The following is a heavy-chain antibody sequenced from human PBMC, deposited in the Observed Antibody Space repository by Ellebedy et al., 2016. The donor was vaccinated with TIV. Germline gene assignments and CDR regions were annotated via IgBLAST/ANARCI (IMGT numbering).Heavy chain of an antibody. CDR2: FDPEDGET. V-gene: IGHV1-24*01. Sequence: AASVKVSCKVSGYTLTELSMHWVRQAPGKGLEWMGGFDPEDGETIYAQKFQGRVTMTEDTSTDTAYMELSSLRSEDTAVYYCAIAMGLRYPDWFDPWGQGTLVTVSS. CDR3: AIAMGLRYPDWFDP. CDR1: GYTLTELS. D-gene: IGHD4-17*01. J-gene: IGHJ5*02.